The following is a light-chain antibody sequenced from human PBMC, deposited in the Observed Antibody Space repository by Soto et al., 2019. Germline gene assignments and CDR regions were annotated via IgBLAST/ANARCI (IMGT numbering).Light chain of an antibody. CDR1: QSLLHSNGNNY. CDR3: MQVLQTTRM. J-gene: IGKJ1*01. V-gene: IGKV2-28*01. Sequence: DIVMTQSPLSLPVTPGEPASISCRSSQSLLHSNGNNYLEWYLQKPGQSPQLLIYLGSSRASGVPDRFSGSGSGTDFTLKVRRVEAEDVGVYYCMQVLQTTRMSGQGTKVDIK. CDR2: LGS.